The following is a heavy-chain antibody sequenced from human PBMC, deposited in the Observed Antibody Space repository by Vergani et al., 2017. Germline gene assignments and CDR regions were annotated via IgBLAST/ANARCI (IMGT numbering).Heavy chain of an antibody. V-gene: IGHV3-30-3*01. Sequence: QVQLVESGGGVVQPGRSLRLSCAASGFTFSSYAMHWVRQAPGKGLEWVAVISYDGSNKYSADSVEGRLTIFRDNSKNTLYLQMNSLRAEDTAVYYCARATAAGPNYYYYYMDVWGKGTTVTVSS. D-gene: IGHD6-13*01. CDR3: ARATAAGPNYYYYYMDV. CDR2: ISYDGSNK. J-gene: IGHJ6*03. CDR1: GFTFSSYA.